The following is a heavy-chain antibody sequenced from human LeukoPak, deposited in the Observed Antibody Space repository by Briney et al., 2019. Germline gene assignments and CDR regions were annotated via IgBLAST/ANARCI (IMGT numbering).Heavy chain of an antibody. Sequence: ASETLSLTCTVSGGSISSYYWSWIRQPPGKGLEWIGYIYYSGSTNYNPSLKSRVTISVDTSKNQFSLKLSSVTAADTAVYYCARGPLNYAYVWGSYRPYYFDYWGQGTLVTVSS. D-gene: IGHD3-16*02. V-gene: IGHV4-59*01. J-gene: IGHJ4*02. CDR3: ARGPLNYAYVWGSYRPYYFDY. CDR1: GGSISSYY. CDR2: IYYSGST.